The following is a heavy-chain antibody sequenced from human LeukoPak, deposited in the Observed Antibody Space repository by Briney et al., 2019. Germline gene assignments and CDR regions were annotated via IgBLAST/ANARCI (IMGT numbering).Heavy chain of an antibody. V-gene: IGHV4-61*02. CDR2: IYTSGST. Sequence: SETLSLTCTVSGGSISSGSYYWSWIRQPAGKGLEWIGRIYTSGSTNYNPSLKSRVTISVDTSKNQFSLKLSSVTAADTAVYYCASSSGWYADFDYWGQGTLVTVSS. J-gene: IGHJ4*02. D-gene: IGHD6-19*01. CDR3: ASSSGWYADFDY. CDR1: GGSISSGSYY.